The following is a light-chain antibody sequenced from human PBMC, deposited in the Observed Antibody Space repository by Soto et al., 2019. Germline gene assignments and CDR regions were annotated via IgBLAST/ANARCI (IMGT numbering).Light chain of an antibody. CDR1: QGISSW. V-gene: IGKV1-8*01. CDR3: QQYENYWT. J-gene: IGKJ1*01. CDR2: AAS. Sequence: AIRMTQSPSSFSASTGDRVTITCRASQGISSWLAWYQQKPGKAPKLLIYAASSLQSGVPSRFSGSGSGTEFSLTISNLQPDDCATYYCQQYENYWTFGQGTKVDIK.